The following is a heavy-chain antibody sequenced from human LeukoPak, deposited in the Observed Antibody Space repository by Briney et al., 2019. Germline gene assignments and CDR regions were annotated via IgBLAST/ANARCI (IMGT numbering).Heavy chain of an antibody. CDR3: ARVGLLHARVDY. CDR2: IYYSGST. J-gene: IGHJ4*02. Sequence: AQTLSLTCTVSGGSISSGDYYWSWIRQPPGKGLEWIGYIYYSGSTYYNPSLKSRVTISVDTSKIQFSLKLSSVTAADTAVYYCARVGLLHARVDYWGQGTLVTVSS. CDR1: GGSISSGDYY. D-gene: IGHD3-22*01. V-gene: IGHV4-30-4*08.